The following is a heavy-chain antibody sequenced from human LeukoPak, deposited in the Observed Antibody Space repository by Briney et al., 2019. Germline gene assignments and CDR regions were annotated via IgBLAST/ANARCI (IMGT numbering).Heavy chain of an antibody. CDR2: INPSGGST. J-gene: IGHJ6*03. CDR1: GYTFTSYY. V-gene: IGHV1-46*01. CDR3: ARDRYSSSSPPYYYYMDV. Sequence: ASVKVSCKASGYTFTSYYIHWVRQAPGQGLEWMGIINPSGGSTSYAQKFQGRVTMTRDMSTNTVYMELSSLRSEDTAVYYCARDRYSSSSPPYYYYMDVWGEGTTVTVSS. D-gene: IGHD6-6*01.